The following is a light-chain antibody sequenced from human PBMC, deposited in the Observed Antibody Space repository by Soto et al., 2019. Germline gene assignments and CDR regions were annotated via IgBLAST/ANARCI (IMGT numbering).Light chain of an antibody. V-gene: IGKV3D-15*01. CDR3: QQYNNWPPEYT. J-gene: IGKJ2*01. Sequence: EIVMTQSPATQSVSPGERATLSCRASQSVSSKLAWYQQKPGQAPRLLIYDASTRATGIPARFSGSGSGTEFPLTISSLQSEDFAVYYCQQYNNWPPEYTFGQGTKLEIK. CDR1: QSVSSK. CDR2: DAS.